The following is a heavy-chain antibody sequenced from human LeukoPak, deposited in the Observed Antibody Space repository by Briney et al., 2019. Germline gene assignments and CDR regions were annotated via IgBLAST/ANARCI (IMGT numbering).Heavy chain of an antibody. CDR2: ISSSSSTI. J-gene: IGHJ4*02. Sequence: PGGSLRLSCAASGFTVSSNYMNWVRQAPGKGLEWVSYISSSSSTIYYAESVKGRFTISRDNAKNSLYLQMNSLRDEDTAVYYCARDSYSDYDYVWGSYRPTAYYFDYWGQGTLVTVSS. CDR3: ARDSYSDYDYVWGSYRPTAYYFDY. V-gene: IGHV3-48*02. D-gene: IGHD3-16*02. CDR1: GFTVSSNY.